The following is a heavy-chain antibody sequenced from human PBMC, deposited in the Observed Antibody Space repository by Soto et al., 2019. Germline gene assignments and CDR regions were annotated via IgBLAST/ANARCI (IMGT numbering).Heavy chain of an antibody. CDR1: NGSISGFY. D-gene: IGHD1-26*01. CDR2: IHYSGRT. Sequence: WETLSLTCSVSNGSISGFYWTWIRQPPGKILEWIGYIHYSGRTDYNPSLTGRATMSVDTSKNQFSLNLKSITAADTAVYYCVRVGVGIGNHFDSWGRGTLVTVSS. V-gene: IGHV4-59*12. J-gene: IGHJ4*02. CDR3: VRVGVGIGNHFDS.